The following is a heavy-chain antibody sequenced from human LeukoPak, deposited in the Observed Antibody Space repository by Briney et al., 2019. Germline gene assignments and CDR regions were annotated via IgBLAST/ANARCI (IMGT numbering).Heavy chain of an antibody. CDR3: ARGAYYYDSSAHHDY. Sequence: ASVKVSCKASGYTFTGYYMHWVRQAPGQGLEWMGWINPNSGGTNDAQKFQGRVTMTRDTSISTAYMELSRLRSDDTAVYYCARGAYYYDSSAHHDYWGQGTLVTVSS. CDR2: INPNSGGT. CDR1: GYTFTGYY. J-gene: IGHJ4*02. V-gene: IGHV1-2*02. D-gene: IGHD3-22*01.